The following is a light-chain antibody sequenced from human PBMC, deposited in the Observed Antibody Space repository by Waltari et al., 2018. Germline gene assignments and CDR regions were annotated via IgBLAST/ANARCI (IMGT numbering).Light chain of an antibody. CDR2: KAS. J-gene: IGKJ1*01. V-gene: IGKV1-5*03. CDR1: QSISSW. Sequence: DIQMTQSPSTLSASVGDRVTITCRASQSISSWLAWYQQKPGKAPKLLIYKASSLESGVPSRFSGSGSGTEFTVTISSLQPDDFATYYCQQYNSYWRTFGQGTKVEIK. CDR3: QQYNSYWRT.